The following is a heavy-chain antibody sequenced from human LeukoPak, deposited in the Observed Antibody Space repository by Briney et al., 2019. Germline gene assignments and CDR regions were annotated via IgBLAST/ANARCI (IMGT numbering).Heavy chain of an antibody. J-gene: IGHJ4*02. CDR2: ISVYNGNT. Sequence: ASVKVSCKASGYTFISYGISWVRQAPGQGLEWMGWISVYNGNTNYVQRLQARVTMTADTSTSTAYMELRSLRFDDTAVYYCAGQDDYVSDFDYCGQGTLVTVSS. V-gene: IGHV1-18*01. D-gene: IGHD3-16*01. CDR1: GYTFISYG. CDR3: AGQDDYVSDFDY.